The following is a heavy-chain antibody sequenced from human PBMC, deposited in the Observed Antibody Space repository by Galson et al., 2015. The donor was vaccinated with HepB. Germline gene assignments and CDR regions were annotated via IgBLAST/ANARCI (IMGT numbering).Heavy chain of an antibody. Sequence: SVKVSCKASGYTFTDYYMHWVRQAPGQGLEWMGWINPNSGGTNYAQKFQGRVTMTRDTSISTAYMELSRLRSDDTAVYYCARNREEYRSSTSCYARDYWGQGTLVTVSS. V-gene: IGHV1-2*02. CDR1: GYTFTDYY. D-gene: IGHD2-2*01. J-gene: IGHJ4*02. CDR3: ARNREEYRSSTSCYARDY. CDR2: INPNSGGT.